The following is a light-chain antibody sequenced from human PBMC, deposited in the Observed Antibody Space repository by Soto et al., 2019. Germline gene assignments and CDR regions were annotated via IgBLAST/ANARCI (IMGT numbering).Light chain of an antibody. Sequence: DIQMTPSPSSLSASVGDRVTITCRASQGIIDYLAWYQQKPGKAPKLLIYAASTLQSGVPSRFSGSGAGTDFTLTISSLQPEDVATYYCQKYNSAPRTFGQGTKVEIK. CDR1: QGIIDY. V-gene: IGKV1-27*01. CDR2: AAS. J-gene: IGKJ1*01. CDR3: QKYNSAPRT.